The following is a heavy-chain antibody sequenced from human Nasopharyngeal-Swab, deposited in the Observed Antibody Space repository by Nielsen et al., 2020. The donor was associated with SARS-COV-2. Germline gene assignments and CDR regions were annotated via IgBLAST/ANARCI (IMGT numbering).Heavy chain of an antibody. CDR1: GGSISSSSYY. D-gene: IGHD1-26*01. CDR2: IHYSGST. CDR3: ARGRRYYYADYGMDV. Sequence: SETLSLTCTVSGGSISSSSYYWGWIRQPPGKGLEWIGSIHYSGSTYYNPSLKSRVTISVDTSKNQFSLKLSSVTAADTAVYYCARGRRYYYADYGMDVWGQGTTVTVSS. V-gene: IGHV4-39*07. J-gene: IGHJ6*02.